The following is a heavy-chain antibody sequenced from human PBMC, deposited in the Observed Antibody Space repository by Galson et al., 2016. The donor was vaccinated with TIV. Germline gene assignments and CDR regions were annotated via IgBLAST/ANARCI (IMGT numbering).Heavy chain of an antibody. CDR3: ARDSPIRDIPFDH. J-gene: IGHJ4*02. CDR1: GLTVSTNY. Sequence: SLRLSCAASGLTVSTNYSSWVRQAPGKGLEWVSVIYAGGSANYADSVKGRFTVSRDSSKNTLYLQMNSLRAEDTAVYFCARDSPIRDIPFDHWGQGTLVTVSS. D-gene: IGHD2-2*01. V-gene: IGHV3-66*01. CDR2: IYAGGSA.